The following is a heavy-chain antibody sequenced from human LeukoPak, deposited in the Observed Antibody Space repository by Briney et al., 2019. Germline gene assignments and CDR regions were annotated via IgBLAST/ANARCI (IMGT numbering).Heavy chain of an antibody. D-gene: IGHD1-14*01. Sequence: PGGSLRLSCAASGFTFSSYAMHWVRQAPGKGLEWVAVISYDGSNKYYADSVKGRFTISRDNSKNTLYLQMISLRAEDTAVYYCARITAPFDYWGQGTLVTVSS. CDR1: GFTFSSYA. CDR3: ARITAPFDY. J-gene: IGHJ4*02. V-gene: IGHV3-30-3*01. CDR2: ISYDGSNK.